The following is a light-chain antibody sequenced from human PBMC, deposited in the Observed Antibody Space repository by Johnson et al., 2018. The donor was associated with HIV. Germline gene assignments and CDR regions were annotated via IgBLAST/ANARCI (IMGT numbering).Light chain of an antibody. CDR3: GTWDSSLSASYV. V-gene: IGLV1-51*01. J-gene: IGLJ1*01. Sequence: QSVLTQPPSVSAAPGQKVTISCSGTSSNIGNHYVSWYQQLPGTAPKLLIYDNTKRPSGVPDRFSGSKSGTSASLAISGLQTGDEADYYCGTWDSSLSASYVFGTGTKVTVL. CDR1: SSNIGNHY. CDR2: DNT.